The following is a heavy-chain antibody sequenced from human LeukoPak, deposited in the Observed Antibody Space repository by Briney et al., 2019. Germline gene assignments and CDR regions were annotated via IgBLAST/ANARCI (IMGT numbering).Heavy chain of an antibody. CDR2: ISSSGSTI. CDR1: GFTFSSYE. Sequence: GGSLRLSCAASGFTFSSYEMNWVRQAPGKGLEWVSYISSSGSTIYYADSVKGRFTISRDNAKNSLYLQMNSLRAEDTAVYYCAKEIYGDSTGGRFQHWGQGTLVTVAS. J-gene: IGHJ1*01. D-gene: IGHD4-17*01. CDR3: AKEIYGDSTGGRFQH. V-gene: IGHV3-48*03.